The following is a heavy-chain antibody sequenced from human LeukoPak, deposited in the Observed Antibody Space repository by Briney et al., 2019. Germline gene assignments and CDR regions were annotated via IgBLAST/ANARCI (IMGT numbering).Heavy chain of an antibody. CDR3: ASSPGIAVAGSDY. D-gene: IGHD6-19*01. CDR1: GFTFSSYS. Sequence: KSGGSLRPSCAASGFTFSSYSMNWVRQAPGKGLEWVSSISSSSSYIYYADSVKGRFTISRDNAKNSLYLQMNSLRAEDTAVYYCASSPGIAVAGSDYWGQGTLVTVSS. CDR2: ISSSSSYI. V-gene: IGHV3-21*01. J-gene: IGHJ4*02.